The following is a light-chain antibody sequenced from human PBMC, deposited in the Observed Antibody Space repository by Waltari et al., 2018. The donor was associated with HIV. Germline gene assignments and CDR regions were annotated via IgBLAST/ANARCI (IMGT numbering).Light chain of an antibody. CDR1: QGLSIN. CDR3: QQYNNWPPYT. Sequence: EIVLTQSPATLSVSPGERVTLSCRASQGLSINLAWYQQKPGQAPRLLIYGASTRATGIPARFSGSVSGTEFTLTISTLQSEDFAVYYCQQYNNWPPYTFGQGTKVEIK. V-gene: IGKV3-15*01. CDR2: GAS. J-gene: IGKJ2*01.